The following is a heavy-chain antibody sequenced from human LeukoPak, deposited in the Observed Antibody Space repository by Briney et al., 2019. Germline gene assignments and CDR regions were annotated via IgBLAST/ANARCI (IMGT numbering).Heavy chain of an antibody. V-gene: IGHV4-34*01. CDR3: ARGQGDSSSWYLYYYYMDV. D-gene: IGHD6-13*01. Sequence: SETLSLTCAVYRGSSSGYYWSWIRQPPGKGLGWIGEINHSGSTNYTPSLKSRVTISVDTSKNQFSLKLSSVTAADTAVYYCARGQGDSSSWYLYYYYMDVWGKGTTVTVSS. CDR2: INHSGST. J-gene: IGHJ6*03. CDR1: RGSSSGYY.